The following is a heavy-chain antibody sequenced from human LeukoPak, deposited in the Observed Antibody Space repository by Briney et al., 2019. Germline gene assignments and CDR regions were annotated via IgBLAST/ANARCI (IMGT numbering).Heavy chain of an antibody. CDR1: GGTFSSYA. V-gene: IGHV1-69*13. J-gene: IGHJ4*02. CDR3: ARAPSHYYGSGSYLGY. D-gene: IGHD3-10*01. CDR2: IIPIFGTA. Sequence: SVKVSCKASGGTFSSYAISWVRRAPGQGLEWMGGIIPIFGTANYAQKFQGRVTITADESTSTAYMELSSLRSEDTAVYYCARAPSHYYGSGSYLGYWGQGTLVTVSS.